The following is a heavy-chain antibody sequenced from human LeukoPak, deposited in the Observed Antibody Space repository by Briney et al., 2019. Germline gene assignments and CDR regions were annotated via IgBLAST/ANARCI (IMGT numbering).Heavy chain of an antibody. CDR3: ARAKGSSSWYHY. D-gene: IGHD6-13*01. CDR1: GFTFSSYA. V-gene: IGHV3-66*01. J-gene: IGHJ4*02. Sequence: GGSLRLSCAASGFTFSSYAMSWVRQAPGKGLEWVSVIYSGGSTYYADSVKGRFTISRDNSKNTLYLQMNSLRAEDTAVYYCARAKGSSSWYHYWGQGTLVTVSS. CDR2: IYSGGST.